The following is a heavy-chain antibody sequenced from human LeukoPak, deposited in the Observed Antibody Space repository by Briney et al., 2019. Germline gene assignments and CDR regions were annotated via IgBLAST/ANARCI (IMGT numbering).Heavy chain of an antibody. CDR1: GGSISSYY. CDR3: ARARHYYGSGSYYLDYYYGMDV. D-gene: IGHD3-10*01. CDR2: IYYSGST. J-gene: IGHJ6*02. Sequence: SETLSLACTVSGGSISSYYWSWIRQPPGKGLEWIGYIYYSGSTNYNPSLKSRVTISVDTSKNQFSLKLSSVTAADTAVYYCARARHYYGSGSYYLDYYYGMDVWGQGTTVTVSS. V-gene: IGHV4-59*01.